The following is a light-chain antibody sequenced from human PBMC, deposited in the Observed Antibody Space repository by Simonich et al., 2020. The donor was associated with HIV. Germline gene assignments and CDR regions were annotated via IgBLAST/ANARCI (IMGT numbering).Light chain of an antibody. CDR1: QSISSW. Sequence: DIQMTQSPSSLSASVGDRVTITCRASQSISSWLAWYQQKPGKAPKLLIYKASSLESGVPSRFSGSGSGTEVTLTISSLQPDDFATYYCQQYNSHSLTFGGGTKVEIK. V-gene: IGKV1-5*03. J-gene: IGKJ4*01. CDR2: KAS. CDR3: QQYNSHSLT.